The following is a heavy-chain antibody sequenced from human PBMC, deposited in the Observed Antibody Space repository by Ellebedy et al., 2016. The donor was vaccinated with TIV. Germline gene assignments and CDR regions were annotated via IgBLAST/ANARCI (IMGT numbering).Heavy chain of an antibody. CDR1: GYTFTNYF. J-gene: IGHJ5*02. CDR2: INPRDRST. Sequence: ASVKVSCXASGYTFTNYFMHWVRQAPGQGLEWMGIINPRDRSTSYAQKFQGRVTITRDTSTTTVYMELSSLRSEDTAVYYCARGHSGSSWYRWFDPWGQGTLVTVSS. CDR3: ARGHSGSSWYRWFDP. D-gene: IGHD6-13*01. V-gene: IGHV1-46*01.